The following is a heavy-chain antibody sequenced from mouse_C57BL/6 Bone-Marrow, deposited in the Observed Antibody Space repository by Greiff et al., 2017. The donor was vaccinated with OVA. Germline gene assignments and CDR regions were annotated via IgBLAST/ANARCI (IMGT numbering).Heavy chain of an antibody. V-gene: IGHV1-84*01. CDR3: ARSEGRSY. CDR1: GYTFTDYY. J-gene: IGHJ2*01. D-gene: IGHD3-3*01. CDR2: IYPGSGNT. Sequence: QVQLKESGPGLVKPGASVKISCKASGYTFTDYYINWVKQRPGQGLEWIGWIYPGSGNTKYNEKFKGKATLTVDPSSSTAYRQLGSLTSEDAAVYYCARSEGRSYWGQGTTLTVSA.